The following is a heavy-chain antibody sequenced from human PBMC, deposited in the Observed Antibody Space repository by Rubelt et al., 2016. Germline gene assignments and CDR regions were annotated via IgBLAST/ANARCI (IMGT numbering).Heavy chain of an antibody. J-gene: IGHJ4*02. V-gene: IGHV3-53*01. D-gene: IGHD1-26*01. CDR2: IYSGGST. Sequence: GKGLEWVSVIYSGGSTYYADSVKGRFTISRDNSKSTLYLQMNSLRAEDTAVYYCAKDLWYSGSYSPFDYWGQGTLVTVSS. CDR3: AKDLWYSGSYSPFDY.